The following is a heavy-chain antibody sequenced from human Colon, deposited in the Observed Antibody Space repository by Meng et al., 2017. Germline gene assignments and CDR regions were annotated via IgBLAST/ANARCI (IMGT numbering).Heavy chain of an antibody. J-gene: IGHJ4*02. CDR2: INPNSGET. CDR1: GYTFTALD. CDR3: ARGIWEGFDY. Sequence: VQRVQPGAEVKKPGAPVRVSCKASGYTFTALDINWVRQATGQGLEWMGWINPNSGETGYAQKFQGRFTMTRDTSISTFYMELSSLTSDDTAVYYCARGIWEGFDYWGQGALVTVSS. V-gene: IGHV1-8*01. D-gene: IGHD1-26*01.